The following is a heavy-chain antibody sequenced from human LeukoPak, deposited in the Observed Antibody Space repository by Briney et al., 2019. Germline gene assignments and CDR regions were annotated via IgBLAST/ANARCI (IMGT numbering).Heavy chain of an antibody. Sequence: GGSLRLSCAASGFTFSSYAMSWVRQAPGKGLEWVSAISGSGGSTYYADSVKGRFTISRDNSKNTLYLQMNSLRAKDTAVYYCARSRDGYNYLDYWGQGTLVTVSS. V-gene: IGHV3-23*01. CDR3: ARSRDGYNYLDY. CDR1: GFTFSSYA. J-gene: IGHJ4*02. CDR2: ISGSGGST. D-gene: IGHD5-24*01.